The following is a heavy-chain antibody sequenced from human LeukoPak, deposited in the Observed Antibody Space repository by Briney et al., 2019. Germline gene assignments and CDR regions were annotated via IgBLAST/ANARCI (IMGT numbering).Heavy chain of an antibody. D-gene: IGHD3-22*01. CDR2: IYYSGST. Sequence: SETLSLTCTVSGGSISSSSYYWGWIRQPPGKGLEWIGSIYYSGSTYYNPSLKSRVTISVDTSKNQFSLKLSSVTAADTAVYYCARGGPYYYDSSGYADYWGQGTLVTVSS. J-gene: IGHJ4*02. V-gene: IGHV4-39*07. CDR1: GGSISSSSYY. CDR3: ARGGPYYYDSSGYADY.